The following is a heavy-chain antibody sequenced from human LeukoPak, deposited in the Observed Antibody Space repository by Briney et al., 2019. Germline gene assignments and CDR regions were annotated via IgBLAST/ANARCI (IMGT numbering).Heavy chain of an antibody. CDR2: IRYDGSNK. J-gene: IGHJ4*02. CDR3: AKEAGDFGVVIPFDY. CDR1: GFTFSSYG. Sequence: GGSLRLSCAASGFTFSSYGMHWVRQAPGKGLEWVAFIRYDGSNKYYADSVKGRFTISRDNSKNTLYLQMNSLRAEDTAVYYCAKEAGDFGVVIPFDYWGQGTLVTVSS. V-gene: IGHV3-30*02. D-gene: IGHD3-3*01.